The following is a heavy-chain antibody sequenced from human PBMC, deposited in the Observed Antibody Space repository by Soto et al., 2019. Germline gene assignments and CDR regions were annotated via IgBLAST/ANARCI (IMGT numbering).Heavy chain of an antibody. Sequence: GALRLSCAASGFPFSSYGMHWVRQAPGKGLDWVGVIWYDGSNKDYAESVKGRFTISRDNSKNMLYLQMNSLRADDTAVYYCASSINWGQGTLVTVSS. CDR1: GFPFSSYG. CDR2: IWYDGSNK. V-gene: IGHV3-33*03. J-gene: IGHJ4*02. CDR3: ASSIN.